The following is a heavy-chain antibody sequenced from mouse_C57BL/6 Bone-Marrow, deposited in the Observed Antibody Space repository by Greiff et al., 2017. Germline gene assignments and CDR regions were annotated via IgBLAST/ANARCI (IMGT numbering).Heavy chain of an antibody. CDR1: GYTFTSYW. CDR3: ARITTVVATDYAMDY. CDR2: IDPSDSYT. J-gene: IGHJ4*01. Sequence: VQLQQPGAELVMPGASVKLSCKASGYTFTSYWMHWVKQRPGQGLEWIGEIDPSDSYTNYNQKFNGKSTLTVDKSSSTAYMQLSSLTSEDSAVYYCARITTVVATDYAMDYWGQGTSVTVSS. V-gene: IGHV1-69*01. D-gene: IGHD1-1*01.